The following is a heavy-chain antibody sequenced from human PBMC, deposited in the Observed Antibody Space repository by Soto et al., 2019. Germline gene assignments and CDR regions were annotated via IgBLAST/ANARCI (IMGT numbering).Heavy chain of an antibody. CDR1: GFTVSSNY. V-gene: IGHV3-53*01. Sequence: GGSLRLSCAASGFTVSSNYMSWVRQAPGKGLEWVSVIYSGGSTYYAYSVKGRFTISRDNSKNTLYLQMNSLRAEDTAVYYCARGFLEWLSRYYYFDYWGQGTLVTVSS. CDR3: ARGFLEWLSRYYYFDY. J-gene: IGHJ4*02. CDR2: IYSGGST. D-gene: IGHD3-3*01.